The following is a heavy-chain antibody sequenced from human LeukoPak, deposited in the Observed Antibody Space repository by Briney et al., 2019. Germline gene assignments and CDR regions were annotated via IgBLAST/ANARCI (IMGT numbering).Heavy chain of an antibody. CDR2: IYSSGHT. D-gene: IGHD3-10*02. Sequence: PSETLSLTCTVSGGSTSSYYWSWIRQPAGKGLEWIGRIYSSGHTNYNPSLKCRATMSVDTSKNQFSLKLSSVTAADTAVFYCARENGESHLLSSRAFDYWGQGTLVTVSS. CDR1: GGSTSSYY. CDR3: ARENGESHLLSSRAFDY. J-gene: IGHJ4*02. V-gene: IGHV4-4*07.